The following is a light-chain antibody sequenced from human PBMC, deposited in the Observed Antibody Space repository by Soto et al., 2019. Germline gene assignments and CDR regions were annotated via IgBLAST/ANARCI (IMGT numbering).Light chain of an antibody. CDR2: DNH. Sequence: QSVLTQPPSVSAAPGQKVTISCSESRSNIGRNSVSWYQQVPGTAPKLLIYDNHKRPSGIPDRFSGSKSGTSATLAITGLQAGDEADYYCGTWDSSLSADVFGTGTKLTVL. CDR1: RSNIGRNS. CDR3: GTWDSSLSADV. V-gene: IGLV1-51*01. J-gene: IGLJ1*01.